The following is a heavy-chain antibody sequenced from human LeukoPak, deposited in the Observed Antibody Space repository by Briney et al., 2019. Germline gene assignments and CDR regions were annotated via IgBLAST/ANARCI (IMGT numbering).Heavy chain of an antibody. CDR2: ISYDGSNK. CDR3: AKEVGLVFDY. D-gene: IGHD6-19*01. Sequence: GRSLRLSCAASGFTFSSYGMHWVRQAPGKGLEWVAVISYDGSNKYYADSVKGRFTISRDNSKNTLYLQMNSLRAEDTAVYYCAKEVGLVFDYWGQGTLVTVSS. CDR1: GFTFSSYG. J-gene: IGHJ4*02. V-gene: IGHV3-30*18.